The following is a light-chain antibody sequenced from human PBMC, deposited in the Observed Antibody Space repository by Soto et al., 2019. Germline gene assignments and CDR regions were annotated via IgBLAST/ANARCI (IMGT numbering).Light chain of an antibody. J-gene: IGKJ4*01. V-gene: IGKV1-27*01. CDR3: QKYNSAPQGLT. Sequence: DIQMTQSPSSLSASVGDRVTITCRASQGISNYLAWYQQKPGKVPKLLIYAASTLQSGVPSRFSGSGSGTDFTLTISSLQPEDVATYYCQKYNSAPQGLTFGGGTKVKIK. CDR2: AAS. CDR1: QGISNY.